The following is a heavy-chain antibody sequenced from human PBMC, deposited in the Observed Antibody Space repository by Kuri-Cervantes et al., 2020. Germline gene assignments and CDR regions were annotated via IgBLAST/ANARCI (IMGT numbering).Heavy chain of an antibody. CDR1: GGSISSSNW. CDR3: ARMADTNWFDP. V-gene: IGHV4-4*02. J-gene: IGHJ5*02. D-gene: IGHD6-19*01. CDR2: IYHSGST. Sequence: SETLSLTCAVSGGSISSSNWWSWVRQPPGKGLEWIGEIYHSGSTNYNPSLKSLVTISVDTSKNQFSLKLSSVTAADTAVYYCARMADTNWFDPWGQGTLVTVSS.